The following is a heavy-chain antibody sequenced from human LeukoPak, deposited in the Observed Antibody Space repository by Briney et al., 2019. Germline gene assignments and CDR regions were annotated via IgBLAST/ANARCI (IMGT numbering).Heavy chain of an antibody. J-gene: IGHJ4*02. CDR2: ISSSSSYI. CDR3: ARGYIVWWELWSPPDY. CDR1: GFTFSSYS. Sequence: GGSLRLSCAASGFTFSSYSMNWVRQAPGKWPEWVSSISSSSSYIYYADSVKGRFTISRDNAKNSLYLQMNSLRAEDTAVYYCARGYIVWWELWSPPDYWGQGTLVTVSS. D-gene: IGHD1-26*01. V-gene: IGHV3-21*01.